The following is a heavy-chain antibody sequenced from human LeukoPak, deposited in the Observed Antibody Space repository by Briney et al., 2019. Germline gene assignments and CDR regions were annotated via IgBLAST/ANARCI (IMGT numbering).Heavy chain of an antibody. CDR3: KYYDSSGYYPSDY. CDR1: GFSFSRYY. Sequence: GGSLRLSCTASGFSFSRYYMSWVRQASGKGLEWVGRIRSKANSYATAYAASVKGRFTISRDDSKNTAYLQMNSLKTEDTAVYYCKYYDSSGYYPSDYWGQGTLVTVSS. V-gene: IGHV3-73*01. D-gene: IGHD3-22*01. J-gene: IGHJ4*02. CDR2: IRSKANSYAT.